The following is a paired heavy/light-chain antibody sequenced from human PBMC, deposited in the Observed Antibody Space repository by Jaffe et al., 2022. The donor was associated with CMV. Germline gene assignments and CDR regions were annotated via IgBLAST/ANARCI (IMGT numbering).Heavy chain of an antibody. CDR2: ITDSSTYA. V-gene: IGHV3-11*06. CDR3: ALLRVSDWSYYFDY. D-gene: IGHD6-19*01. CDR1: GFTFSDYY. Sequence: QVQLVESGGGLVKPGGSLRLSCAASGFTFSDYYMSWIRQAPGKGLECVSYITDSSTYANYADSVKGRFTISRDNAKRSLYLQMNSLRAEDTAVYYCALLRVSDWSYYFDYWGRGSQVTVSS. J-gene: IGHJ4*02.
Light chain of an antibody. CDR3: QSYDSSLSGSLP. Sequence: HSVLTQPPSVSGAPGQRVTISCTGSSSNIGANYGVHWYQQLPGTAPKLLIYADNNRPSGVPDRFSGSKSGTSASLAITGLQAEDEADYYCQSYDSSLSGSLPFGGGTKLTVL. J-gene: IGLJ2*01. CDR1: SSNIGANYG. V-gene: IGLV1-40*01. CDR2: ADN.